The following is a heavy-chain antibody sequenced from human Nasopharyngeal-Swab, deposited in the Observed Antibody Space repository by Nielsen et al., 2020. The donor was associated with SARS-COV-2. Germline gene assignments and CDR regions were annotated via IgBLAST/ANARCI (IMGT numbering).Heavy chain of an antibody. CDR1: GGSISSGGYY. CDR2: IYYSGST. CDR3: AREALKELLWFGESSSYYGMDV. J-gene: IGHJ6*02. D-gene: IGHD3-10*01. Sequence: LRLSCTVSGGSISSGGYYWSWIRQHPGKGLEWIGYIYYSGSTYYNPSLKSRVTISVDTSKNQFSLKLSSATAADTAVYYCAREALKELLWFGESSSYYGMDVWGQGTTVTVSS. V-gene: IGHV4-31*03.